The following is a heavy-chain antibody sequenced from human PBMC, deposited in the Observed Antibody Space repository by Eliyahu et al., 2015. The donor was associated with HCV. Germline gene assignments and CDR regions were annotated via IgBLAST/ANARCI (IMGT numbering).Heavy chain of an antibody. J-gene: IGHJ6*02. Sequence: QVQLVQSGAEVKKPGASVKVSCKASGYTCXGXYMXWVRXAPGQGLEWMGWINPNSGGTNYAQKFQGWVTMTRDTSISTAYMELSRLRSDDTAVYYCARSGYCSSTSCPTLGYYYYGMDVWGQGTTVTVSS. CDR1: GYTCXGXY. D-gene: IGHD2-2*01. V-gene: IGHV1-2*04. CDR3: ARSGYCSSTSCPTLGYYYYGMDV. CDR2: INPNSGGT.